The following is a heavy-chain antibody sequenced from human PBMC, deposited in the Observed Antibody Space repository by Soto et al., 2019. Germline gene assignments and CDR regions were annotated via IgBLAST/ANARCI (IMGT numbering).Heavy chain of an antibody. CDR3: ARSTSTVETQSARDY. V-gene: IGHV3-21*01. J-gene: IGHJ4*02. CDR1: GFTFKSYS. CDR2: ISSNSDYI. Sequence: PGGSLRLSCAASGFTFKSYSMNWVRQAPGKGLEWVSSISSNSDYIYYADSMKGRFTISRDNAKNSLYLQMNSLRAEDTAVYYCARSTSTVETQSARDYWGQGTLVTVSS. D-gene: IGHD4-17*01.